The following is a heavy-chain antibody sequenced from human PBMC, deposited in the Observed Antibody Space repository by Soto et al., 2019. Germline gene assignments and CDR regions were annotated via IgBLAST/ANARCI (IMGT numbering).Heavy chain of an antibody. D-gene: IGHD3-22*01. CDR1: GGTFSSYA. CDR2: IIPIFGTA. J-gene: IGHJ3*02. CDR3: ERYRDYDLRLDAFDI. Sequence: SVKVSCKASGGTFSSYAISWVRQAPGRGLEWMGGIIPIFGTANYAQKFQGRVTITADESTSTAYMELSSLRSEDTAVYYCERYRDYDLRLDAFDIWGQGTMVPVSS. V-gene: IGHV1-69*13.